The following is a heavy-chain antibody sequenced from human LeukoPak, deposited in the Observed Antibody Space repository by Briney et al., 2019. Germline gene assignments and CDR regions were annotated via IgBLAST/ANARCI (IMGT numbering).Heavy chain of an antibody. Sequence: PSETLSLTCTVSGGSISSSSYYWGWIRQPPGKGLEWIGSIYYSGSTYYNPSLKTPFTISVDTSKNQFSLKLGSVTAADTGVYYCAGQGVGTTLDYWGQGTLVTVSS. CDR2: IYYSGST. J-gene: IGHJ4*02. CDR3: AGQGVGTTLDY. V-gene: IGHV4-39*01. CDR1: GGSISSSSYY. D-gene: IGHD1-7*01.